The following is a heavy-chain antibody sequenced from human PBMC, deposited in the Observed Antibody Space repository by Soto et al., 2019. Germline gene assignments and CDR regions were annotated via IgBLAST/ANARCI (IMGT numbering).Heavy chain of an antibody. J-gene: IGHJ3*02. V-gene: IGHV2-5*02. D-gene: IGHD3-10*01. CDR3: VHSSVIMIRGVIRGLAFDI. Sequence: SGPTLVNPTQTLTLTFTFSVFSLSAGGAGVGWIRQPPGKALEWLAFIHWDDDKRYSSPLKRRLTITKDTSKNQVVLTMTNMDPVDTATYYCVHSSVIMIRGVIRGLAFDIWGQGTMVTVSS. CDR2: IHWDDDK. CDR1: VFSLSAGGAG.